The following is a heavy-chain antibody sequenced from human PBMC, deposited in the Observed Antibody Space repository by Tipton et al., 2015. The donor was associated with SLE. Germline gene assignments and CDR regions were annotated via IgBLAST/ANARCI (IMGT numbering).Heavy chain of an antibody. D-gene: IGHD3-10*01. V-gene: IGHV4-59*01. CDR1: GGSISTYY. J-gene: IGHJ3*02. Sequence: LRLSCTVSGGSISTYYWSRIRQPPKQGLGWIGWIYHTGSTDYNPSLKSRVTISVDTSKNQFSLRLSSVTAADTAVYYCARDYYGSGFDACDIWGQGTMVTVS. CDR3: ARDYYGSGFDACDI. CDR2: IYHTGST.